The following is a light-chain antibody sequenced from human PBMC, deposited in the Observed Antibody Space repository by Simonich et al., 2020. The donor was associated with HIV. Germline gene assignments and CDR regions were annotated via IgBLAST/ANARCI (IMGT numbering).Light chain of an antibody. V-gene: IGKV1-12*01. CDR3: QQANSFPRT. Sequence: DIQMTQSPSSVSAYVGYRATVTCRASQGLSSWLAWYQQKPGKAPKLLIYAASSLQSGVPSRFSGSGSGTNFTLTISSLQPEDFATYYCQQANSFPRTFGQGTKVEIK. CDR2: AAS. CDR1: QGLSSW. J-gene: IGKJ1*01.